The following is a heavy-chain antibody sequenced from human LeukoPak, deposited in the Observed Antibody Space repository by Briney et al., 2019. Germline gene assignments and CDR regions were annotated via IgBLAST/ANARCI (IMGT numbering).Heavy chain of an antibody. V-gene: IGHV1-3*01. Sequence: ASVTVSCTASGYTFTSYAMHWVRQAPGQRLEWMGWINAGNGNTKYSQKFQGRVTITRDTSASTAYMELSSLRSEDTAVYYCARGTQYSSSWDYYYYGMDVWGQGTTVTVSS. D-gene: IGHD6-13*01. CDR1: GYTFTSYA. CDR3: ARGTQYSSSWDYYYYGMDV. J-gene: IGHJ6*02. CDR2: INAGNGNT.